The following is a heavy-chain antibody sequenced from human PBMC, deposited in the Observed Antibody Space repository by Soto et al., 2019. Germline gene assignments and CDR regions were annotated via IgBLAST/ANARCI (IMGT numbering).Heavy chain of an antibody. J-gene: IGHJ6*04. D-gene: IGHD3-16*01. CDR2: IYYSGST. Sequence: NPSETLSLTCTVSGGSISSYYWSWIRQPPGKGLEWIGYIYYSGSTNYNPSLKSRVTISVDTSKNQFSLKLSSVTAADTAVYYCARGGTFRATKGMDVWGKGTTVTVSS. CDR3: ARGGTFRATKGMDV. CDR1: GGSISSYY. V-gene: IGHV4-59*01.